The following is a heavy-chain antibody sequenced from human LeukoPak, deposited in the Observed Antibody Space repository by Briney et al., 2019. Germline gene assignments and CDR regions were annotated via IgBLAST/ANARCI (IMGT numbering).Heavy chain of an antibody. CDR1: GFTFSSYS. CDR3: ARDMGCGGDCYYGSWFDP. J-gene: IGHJ5*02. V-gene: IGHV3-21*01. D-gene: IGHD2-21*02. CDR2: ISSSSSYI. Sequence: KSGGSLRLSCAASGFTFSSYSMNWVRQAPGKGLEWVSSISSSSSYIYYADSGKGRFTISRDNAKNSLYLQMNSPRAEDTAVYYCARDMGCGGDCYYGSWFDPWGQGTLVTVSS.